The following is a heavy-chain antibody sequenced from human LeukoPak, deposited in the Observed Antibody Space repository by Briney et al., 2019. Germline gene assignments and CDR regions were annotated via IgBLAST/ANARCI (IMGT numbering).Heavy chain of an antibody. CDR2: VSYDGSNK. Sequence: PGGSLRLSCAASGFTFSTYSMHWVRQAPGKGLEWVAVVSYDGSNKYYADSVKGRFTISRDNSKNTLYLQLNSLRAEDTALYYCAKDSDAFDIWGQGTMVTVSS. J-gene: IGHJ3*02. CDR1: GFTFSTYS. V-gene: IGHV3-30*18. CDR3: AKDSDAFDI.